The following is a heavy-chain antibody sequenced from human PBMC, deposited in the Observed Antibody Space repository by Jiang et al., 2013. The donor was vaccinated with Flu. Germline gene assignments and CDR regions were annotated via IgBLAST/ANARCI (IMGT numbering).Heavy chain of an antibody. Sequence: SGAEVKKTGSSVKISCRASGWTFTFRYLHWVRQAPGQGLEWMGGIIPIFGTANYAQKFQGRVTITADESTSTAYMELSSLRSEDTAVYYCASSEMATSQYYFDYWGQGTLVTVSS. J-gene: IGHJ4*02. V-gene: IGHV1-69*13. CDR3: ASSEMATSQYYFDY. D-gene: IGHD5-24*01. CDR2: IIPIFGTA. CDR1: GWTFTFR.